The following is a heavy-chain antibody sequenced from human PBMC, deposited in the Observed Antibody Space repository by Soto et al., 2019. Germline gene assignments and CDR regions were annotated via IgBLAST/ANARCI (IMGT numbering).Heavy chain of an antibody. CDR3: ARGDFWSGYPYYYYGMDV. Sequence: QVQLQQWGAGLLKPSETLSLTCAVYGGSFSGYYWSWIRQPPGKGLEWIGEINHSGSTNYNPSLKSRVTISVDTSKNQFSLKLSSVTAADTDVYYCARGDFWSGYPYYYYGMDVWGQGTTVTVSS. D-gene: IGHD3-3*01. V-gene: IGHV4-34*01. CDR1: GGSFSGYY. J-gene: IGHJ6*02. CDR2: INHSGST.